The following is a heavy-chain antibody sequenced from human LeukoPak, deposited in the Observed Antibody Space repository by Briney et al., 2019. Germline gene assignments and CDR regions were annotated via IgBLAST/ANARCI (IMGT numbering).Heavy chain of an antibody. D-gene: IGHD6-6*01. J-gene: IGHJ6*03. CDR2: ISAYNGNT. V-gene: IGHV1-18*01. CDR3: ATAYSSSQTSYYYYMDV. Sequence: ASVKVSCKASGYTFTSYDISWVRQAPGQGLEWMGWISAYNGNTNYAQKFQGRVTMTEDTSTDTAYMELSSLRSEDTAVYYCATAYSSSQTSYYYYMDVWGKGTTVTVSS. CDR1: GYTFTSYD.